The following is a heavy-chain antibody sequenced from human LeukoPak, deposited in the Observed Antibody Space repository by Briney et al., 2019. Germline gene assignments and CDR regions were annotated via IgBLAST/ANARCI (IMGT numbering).Heavy chain of an antibody. V-gene: IGHV1-18*01. D-gene: IGHD3-3*01. J-gene: IGHJ6*02. CDR1: GYTFTSYG. CDR2: ISAYNGNT. Sequence: ASVKVSCKASGYTFTSYGISWVRQAPGQGLEWMGWISAYNGNTNYARKLQGRVTMTTDTSTSTAYMELRSLRSDDTAVYYCARDTIFGVVIHYYYGMDVWGQGTTVTVSS. CDR3: ARDTIFGVVIHYYYGMDV.